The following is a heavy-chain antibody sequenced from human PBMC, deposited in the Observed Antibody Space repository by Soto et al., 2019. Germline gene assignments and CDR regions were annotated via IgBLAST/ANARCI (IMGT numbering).Heavy chain of an antibody. J-gene: IGHJ4*02. CDR1: GFSLSTSGVG. CDR2: IYWDDDK. V-gene: IGHV2-5*02. Sequence: QITLKESGPTLVKPTQTLTLTCTFSGFSLSTSGVGVGWIRQPPGKALEWLAFIYWDDDKRYSPSLKSRLTIIKDTSKNQVVLRMTTMAPVDTATYNSPHLVVAGVTYSFDYWRQGTLLTVSS. D-gene: IGHD5-18*01. CDR3: PHLVVAGVTYSFDY.